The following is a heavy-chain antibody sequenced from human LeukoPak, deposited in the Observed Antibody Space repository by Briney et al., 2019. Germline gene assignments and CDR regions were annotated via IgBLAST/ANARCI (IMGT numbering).Heavy chain of an antibody. CDR2: ITTSSTYT. V-gene: IGHV3-21*01. J-gene: IGHJ6*03. CDR3: ARRDYYFYSMDV. CDR1: GFTFSKYS. Sequence: GGSLRLSSAASGFTFSKYSMTWFRQAPGKGLEWVSYITTSSTYTYYADSMQGRITISSDNAKISLYLQINNPTAEYTAVYFCARRDYYFYSMDVWGKGTTVTVSS.